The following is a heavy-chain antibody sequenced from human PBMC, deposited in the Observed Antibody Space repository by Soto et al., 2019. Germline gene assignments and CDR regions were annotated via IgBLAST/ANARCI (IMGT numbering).Heavy chain of an antibody. CDR3: ASYYWGLDY. V-gene: IGHV4-30-2*01. D-gene: IGHD3-10*01. CDR2: IYHSGST. CDR1: GGSISSGGYS. Sequence: PSETLSLTCAVSGGSISSGGYSWSWIRQPPGKGLEWIGYIYHSGSTYYNPSLKSRVTISVDRSKNQFSLKLSSVTAADTAVYYCASYYWGLDYWAQGTLVTVSS. J-gene: IGHJ4*02.